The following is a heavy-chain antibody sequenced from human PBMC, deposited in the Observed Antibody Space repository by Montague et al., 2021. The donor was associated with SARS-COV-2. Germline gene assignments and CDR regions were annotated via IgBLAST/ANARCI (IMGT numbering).Heavy chain of an antibody. J-gene: IGHJ6*02. CDR3: ASGKYYDYWCGYYSHDYVSGMDV. V-gene: IGHV4-4*07. D-gene: IGHD3-3*01. CDR1: GGSISSYY. Sequence: SETLSLTCTVSGGSISSYYWSWIRQSAGKGLEWIGRTHTRGCADYNPSLNSRVTMSVDTSKNQFSLKLSSVTAADTAVYYCASGKYYDYWCGYYSHDYVSGMDVWGQGTTVTVSS. CDR2: THTRGCA.